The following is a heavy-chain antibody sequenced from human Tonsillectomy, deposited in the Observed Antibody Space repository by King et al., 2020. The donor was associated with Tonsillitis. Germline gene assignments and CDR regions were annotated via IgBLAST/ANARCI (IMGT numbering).Heavy chain of an antibody. D-gene: IGHD5-18*01. CDR2: IYYSGST. CDR1: GGSISSSSYY. J-gene: IGHJ5*02. V-gene: IGHV4-39*01. Sequence: QLQESGPGLVKPSETLSLTCTVSGGSISSSSYYWGWIRQPPGKGLEWIGSIYYSGSTYYNPSLKSRVTISVEPSKNQFSLKLSSVTAADTAVYYCAQQPGDTAVPKRWFDPWGQGTLVTVSS. CDR3: AQQPGDTAVPKRWFDP.